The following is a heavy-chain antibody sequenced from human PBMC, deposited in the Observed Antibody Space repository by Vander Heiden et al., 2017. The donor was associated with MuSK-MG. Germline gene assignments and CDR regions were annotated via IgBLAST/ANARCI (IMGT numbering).Heavy chain of an antibody. D-gene: IGHD6-13*01. Sequence: QVQLVESGGGVVQPGRSLRLSCAASGFTFSSYAMHWVRQAPGKGLEWVAVISYEGSNEYYADSVKGRFTISRDNSKNTLYLQMNSLRTEDTAVYYCARDPMGIATRFFDYWGQGTLVTVSS. CDR1: GFTFSSYA. CDR2: ISYEGSNE. V-gene: IGHV3-30-3*01. CDR3: ARDPMGIATRFFDY. J-gene: IGHJ4*02.